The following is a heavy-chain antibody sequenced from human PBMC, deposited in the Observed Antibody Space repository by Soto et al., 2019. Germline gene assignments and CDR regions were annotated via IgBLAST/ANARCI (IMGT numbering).Heavy chain of an antibody. J-gene: IGHJ4*02. CDR1: GGSISTDNYY. V-gene: IGHV4-39*01. CDR2: IYYSGST. Sequence: QVQLQESGPGLVKPAETLSLTCIVSGGSISTDNYYWAWIRQPPGKGLEWIGSIYYSGSTNYNPSLRGRVTRAVDPSMNQFSLKLPSVTAADTAVYYCARPDGSGGLGWVYWGQGTLVAVSS. CDR3: ARPDGSGGLGWVY. D-gene: IGHD3-10*01.